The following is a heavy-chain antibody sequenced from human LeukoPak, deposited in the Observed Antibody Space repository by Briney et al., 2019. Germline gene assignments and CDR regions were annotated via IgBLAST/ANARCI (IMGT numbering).Heavy chain of an antibody. Sequence: GGSLRLSCAASGFTFNSYAMSWVRQAPGKGLDWVSGISGGGVSTYYADSVKGRFTVSRDNSKNTLYLQMNSLRAEDTAVYYCAKVPEPLPSYTLTGYFDYWGQGTLVSVSS. CDR2: ISGGGVST. CDR1: GFTFNSYA. J-gene: IGHJ4*02. D-gene: IGHD3-9*01. CDR3: AKVPEPLPSYTLTGYFDY. V-gene: IGHV3-23*01.